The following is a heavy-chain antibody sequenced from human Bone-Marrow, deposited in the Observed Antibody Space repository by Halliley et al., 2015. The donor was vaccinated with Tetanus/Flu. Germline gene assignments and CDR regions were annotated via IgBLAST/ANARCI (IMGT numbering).Heavy chain of an antibody. CDR2: IFTSDSDT. CDR3: ARRSLRGDWFDP. Sequence: GGMSIIFTSDSDTPYSPTFHGQVPISADKSTSTASLQWNSLKASATAMYYCARRSLRGDWFDPWGQGTLVTVSS. J-gene: IGHJ5*02. V-gene: IGHV5-51*01.